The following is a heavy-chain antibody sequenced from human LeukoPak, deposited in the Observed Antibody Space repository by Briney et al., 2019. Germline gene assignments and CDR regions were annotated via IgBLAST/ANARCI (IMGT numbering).Heavy chain of an antibody. V-gene: IGHV3-23*01. CDR1: GFTFSSYA. D-gene: IGHD6-6*01. Sequence: PGGSLRLSCAASGFTFSSYAMSWVRQAPGKGLEWVSALSGSGGSTYYADSVKGRFTISRDNSKNTLYLQMNSLRAEDTAVYYCARSTLIAARPSSYWGQGTLVTVSS. CDR3: ARSTLIAARPSSY. CDR2: LSGSGGST. J-gene: IGHJ4*02.